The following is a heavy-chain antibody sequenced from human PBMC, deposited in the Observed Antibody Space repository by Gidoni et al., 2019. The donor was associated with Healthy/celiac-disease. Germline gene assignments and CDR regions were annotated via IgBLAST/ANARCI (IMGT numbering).Heavy chain of an antibody. CDR1: GFTFSSYS. CDR2: ISSSSSYI. D-gene: IGHD2-8*01. CDR3: ARGGQDIVLMVYASGDY. V-gene: IGHV3-21*01. J-gene: IGHJ4*02. Sequence: EVQLVESGGGLVKPGGSLRLSCAASGFTFSSYSMNWVRQAPGKGLEWVSSISSSSSYIYYADSVKGRFTISRDNAKNSLYLQMNSLRAEDTAVYYCARGGQDIVLMVYASGDYWGQGTLVTVSS.